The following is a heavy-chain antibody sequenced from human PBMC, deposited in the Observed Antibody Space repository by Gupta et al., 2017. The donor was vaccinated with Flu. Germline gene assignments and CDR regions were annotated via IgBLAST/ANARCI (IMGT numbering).Heavy chain of an antibody. Sequence: EVKKPGSSVKVSCKASGGTFSSYTISWVRQAPGQGLEWMGRIIPILGIANYAQKFQGRVTITADKSTSTAYMELSSLRSEDTAVYYCARVLEYYDSSGYSRGAYYFDYWGQGTLVTVSS. CDR3: ARVLEYYDSSGYSRGAYYFDY. D-gene: IGHD3-22*01. CDR1: GGTFSSYT. J-gene: IGHJ4*02. V-gene: IGHV1-69*02. CDR2: IIPILGIA.